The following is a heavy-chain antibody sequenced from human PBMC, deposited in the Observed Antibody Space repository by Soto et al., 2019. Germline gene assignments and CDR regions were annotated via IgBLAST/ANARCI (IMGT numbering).Heavy chain of an antibody. CDR2: IYYSGST. V-gene: IGHV4-39*01. CDR3: ARVGGFGATTIDY. D-gene: IGHD3-10*01. Sequence: SETLSLTCSVSGGSISSSRYFWGWIRQPPGKGLEWIGSIYYSGSTYYNPSLKSRVTVSVDTSKNQFSLKLSSVTAADTAVYYCARVGGFGATTIDYWGQGTLVTVSS. CDR1: GGSISSSRYF. J-gene: IGHJ4*02.